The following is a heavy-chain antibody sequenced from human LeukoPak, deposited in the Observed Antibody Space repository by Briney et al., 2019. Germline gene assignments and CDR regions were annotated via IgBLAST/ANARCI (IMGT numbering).Heavy chain of an antibody. CDR2: IRYTASDK. V-gene: IGHV3-30*02. CDR3: ARARFGELLDWFDP. CDR1: GFTSSNYG. D-gene: IGHD3-10*01. Sequence: GGSLRLSCVASGFTSSNYGMHWVRQAPGKGLEWVAFIRYTASDKYYADSVKGRFTISRDNSKNTLHLQMNSLRPEDTAVYYCARARFGELLDWFDPWGQGTLVTVSS. J-gene: IGHJ5*02.